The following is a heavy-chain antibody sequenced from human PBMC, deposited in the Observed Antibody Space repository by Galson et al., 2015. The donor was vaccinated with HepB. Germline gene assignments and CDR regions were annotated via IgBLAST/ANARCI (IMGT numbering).Heavy chain of an antibody. CDR1: GFTFSSYA. V-gene: IGHV3-30*04. D-gene: IGHD6-13*01. Sequence: SLRLSCAASGFTFSSYAMHWVRQAPGKGLEWVAVISYDGSNKYYADSVKGRFTISRDNSKNTLYLQMNSLRAEDTAVYYCARDAWGSSSGRGAFDIWGQGTMVTVSS. J-gene: IGHJ3*02. CDR3: ARDAWGSSSGRGAFDI. CDR2: ISYDGSNK.